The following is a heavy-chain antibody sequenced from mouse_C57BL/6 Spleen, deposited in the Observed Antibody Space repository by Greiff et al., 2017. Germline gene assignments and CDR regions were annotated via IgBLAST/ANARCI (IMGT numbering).Heavy chain of an antibody. Sequence: QVQLQQSGAELVRPGASVTPSCKASGYTFTDYEMHWVKQTPVHGLEWIGAIDPETGGTAYNQKFKGKAILTADKSSSTAYMELRSLTSEDSAVYYCTRSDGSSYDWYFDVWGTGTTVTVSS. V-gene: IGHV1-15*01. CDR2: IDPETGGT. CDR1: GYTFTDYE. D-gene: IGHD1-1*01. J-gene: IGHJ1*03. CDR3: TRSDGSSYDWYFDV.